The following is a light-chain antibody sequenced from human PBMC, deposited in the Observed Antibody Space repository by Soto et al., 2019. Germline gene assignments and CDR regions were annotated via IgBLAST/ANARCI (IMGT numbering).Light chain of an antibody. J-gene: IGLJ2*01. CDR2: DVN. V-gene: IGLV2-14*03. Sequence: QSVLTQPASVSGSPGQSITISCTGTSSDVGAYNFVSWYQHHPDKAPQLIIYDVNNRPSGVSDRFSGSKSGNTASLTISGLQAEDEADYYCSSYTTTATRLFGGGTKLTVL. CDR1: SSDVGAYNF. CDR3: SSYTTTATRL.